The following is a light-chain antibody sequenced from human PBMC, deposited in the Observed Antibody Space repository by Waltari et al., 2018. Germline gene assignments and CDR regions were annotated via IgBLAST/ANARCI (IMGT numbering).Light chain of an antibody. V-gene: IGLV7-46*01. CDR3: LLSYSGARV. J-gene: IGLJ3*02. Sequence: QAVVTQEPSLTVSPGGTVTLTCGSSPGAVTSGHYPYWFQQKPGQAPKTLIYDTNNKHPWTPDRFSGSLLEGKAALTLSGAQPEDEAEYYCLLSYSGARVFGGGAKLTVL. CDR1: PGAVTSGHY. CDR2: DTN.